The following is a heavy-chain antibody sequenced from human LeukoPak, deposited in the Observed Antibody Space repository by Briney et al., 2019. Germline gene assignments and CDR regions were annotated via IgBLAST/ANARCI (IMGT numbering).Heavy chain of an antibody. D-gene: IGHD3-10*01. Sequence: PGGSLRLSCAASGFTFSSYAMSWVRQAPGKGLEWVSAISGSGGSTYYADSVKGRFTISRDNSKNTLYLQMNSLRVEDTAVYYCAKVASPLLWFGELFFDYWGQGTLVTVSS. CDR1: GFTFSSYA. CDR3: AKVASPLLWFGELFFDY. CDR2: ISGSGGST. V-gene: IGHV3-23*01. J-gene: IGHJ4*02.